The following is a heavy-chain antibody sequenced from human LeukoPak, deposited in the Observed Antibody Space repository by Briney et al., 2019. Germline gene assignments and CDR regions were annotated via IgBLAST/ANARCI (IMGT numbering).Heavy chain of an antibody. CDR2: ISGSGGST. CDR3: SKDLRVGPYYCDY. V-gene: IGHV3-23*01. CDR1: GFTFSSYA. J-gene: IGHJ4*02. D-gene: IGHD1-26*01. Sequence: GGSLRLSCAASGFTFSSYAMSWVRQAPGKGLEWVSAISGSGGSTYYADSVKGRFTISRDNSKNTLYLQMNSLRAEDTAVYYSSKDLRVGPYYCDYRGQGTLVTVSS.